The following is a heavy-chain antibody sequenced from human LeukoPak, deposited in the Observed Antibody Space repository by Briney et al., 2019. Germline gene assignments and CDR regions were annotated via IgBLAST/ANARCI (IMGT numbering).Heavy chain of an antibody. Sequence: ASVKVSCKASGYTFTGYYMHWVRQAPGQGIEWMGWINPNSGGTNYAQKFQGRVTMTRDTSISTAYMELSRLRSDDTAVYYCARDFLYCSSTSCLRGYSYGYWFDYWGQGTLVTVSS. J-gene: IGHJ4*02. V-gene: IGHV1-2*02. CDR2: INPNSGGT. D-gene: IGHD2-2*01. CDR1: GYTFTGYY. CDR3: ARDFLYCSSTSCLRGYSYGYWFDY.